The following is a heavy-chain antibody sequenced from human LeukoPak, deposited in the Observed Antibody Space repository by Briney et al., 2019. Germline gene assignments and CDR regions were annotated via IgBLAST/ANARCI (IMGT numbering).Heavy chain of an antibody. J-gene: IGHJ6*03. CDR3: ATDGSCSSTSCSDDYYYYYMDV. Sequence: GGSLRLSCAASGFAFSNYNVNWVRQAPGKGLEWVSYIRSTGLTIYYADSVKGRFTISRNNANNSLYLQMNGLRAEDTAVYYCATDGSCSSTSCSDDYYYYYMDVWGKGTTVTVSS. CDR2: IRSTGLTI. D-gene: IGHD2-2*01. V-gene: IGHV3-48*04. CDR1: GFAFSNYN.